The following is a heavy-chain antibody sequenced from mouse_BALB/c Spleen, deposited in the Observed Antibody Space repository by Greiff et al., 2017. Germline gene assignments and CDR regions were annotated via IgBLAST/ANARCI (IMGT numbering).Heavy chain of an antibody. J-gene: IGHJ2*01. CDR1: GFNIKDTY. V-gene: IGHV14-3*02. CDR2: IDPANGNT. Sequence: EVQGVESGAELVKPGASVKLSCTASGFNIKDTYMHWVKLRPEQGLEWIGRIDPANGNTKYDPKFQGKATITADTSSNTAYLQLSSLTSEDTAVYYCASSNYGNYEDYWGQGTTRTVSS. D-gene: IGHD2-1*01. CDR3: ASSNYGNYEDY.